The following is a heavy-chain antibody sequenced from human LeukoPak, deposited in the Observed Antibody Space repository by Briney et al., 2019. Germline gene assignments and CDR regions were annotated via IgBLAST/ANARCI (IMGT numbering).Heavy chain of an antibody. D-gene: IGHD3-10*01. CDR2: INSDGRII. CDR3: ARGRGWYFDL. V-gene: IGHV3-74*01. CDR1: GFTFSNYW. Sequence: PGGSLRLSCAASGFTFSNYWMHCVRQVPGKGLVWVSHINSDGRIINYADSVKGRFTISRDNAKNTLYLQMNSLRVEDTAVHYCARGRGWYFDLWGRGTLVTVSS. J-gene: IGHJ2*01.